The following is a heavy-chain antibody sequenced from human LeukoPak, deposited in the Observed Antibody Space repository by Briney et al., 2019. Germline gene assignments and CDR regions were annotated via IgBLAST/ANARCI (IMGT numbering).Heavy chain of an antibody. CDR2: IYYSGST. CDR3: AVLGGEDFDY. D-gene: IGHD2-15*01. CDR1: GGSISSSSYY. J-gene: IGHJ4*02. Sequence: KPSETLSLTCTVSGGSISSSSYYWGWIRQPPGKGLEWIGSIYYSGSTYYNPSLKSRVTISVDTSKNQFSLKLSSVTAADTAVYYCAVLGGEDFDYWGQGTLVTVSS. V-gene: IGHV4-39*07.